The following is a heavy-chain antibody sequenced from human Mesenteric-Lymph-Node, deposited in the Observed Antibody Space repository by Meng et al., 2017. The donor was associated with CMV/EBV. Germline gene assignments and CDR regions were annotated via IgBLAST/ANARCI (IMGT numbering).Heavy chain of an antibody. CDR3: ARESFLVRGVFDF. Sequence: GESLKISCAASGFTFSSYWMSWVRQAPGKGLEWVANIKQDGSEKYYVDSVKGRFTISRDNAKDSLYLQMNSLRAEDTALYHCARESFLVRGVFDFWGPGLLVNVSS. V-gene: IGHV3-7*03. CDR2: IKQDGSEK. J-gene: IGHJ4*02. CDR1: GFTFSSYW. D-gene: IGHD3-10*01.